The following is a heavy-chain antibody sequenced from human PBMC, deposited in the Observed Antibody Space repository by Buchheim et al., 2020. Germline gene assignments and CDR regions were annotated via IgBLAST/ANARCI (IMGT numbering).Heavy chain of an antibody. Sequence: EVQLVESGGGLVQPGGSLRLSCAASGFIFSSFWMSWVRQAPGKGLEWVANIKEDGSEKYYVDSVKGRFTISRDNAKNSLYLRMNSLRAEDTAVYYCARADQMGTTDYWGLGTL. CDR2: IKEDGSEK. J-gene: IGHJ4*02. D-gene: IGHD1-14*01. CDR3: ARADQMGTTDY. V-gene: IGHV3-7*01. CDR1: GFIFSSFW.